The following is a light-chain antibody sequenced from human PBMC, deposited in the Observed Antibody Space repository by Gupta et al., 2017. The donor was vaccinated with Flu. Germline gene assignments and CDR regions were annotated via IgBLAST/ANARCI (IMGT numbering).Light chain of an antibody. V-gene: IGKV3-15*01. CDR1: QSVADN. J-gene: IGKJ1*01. CDR3: HQYDNWPPWT. Sequence: EIVMTQSPATVSVSTGETAILSCRASQSVADNLAWYQQKPGQAPRLLIYAASTRATGVPARFSGSGSGTEFTLTISGLQSADFAVYYCHQYDNWPPWTFGQGTKVDIK. CDR2: AAS.